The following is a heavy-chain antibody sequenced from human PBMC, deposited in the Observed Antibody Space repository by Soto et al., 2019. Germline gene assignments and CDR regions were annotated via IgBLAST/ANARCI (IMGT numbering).Heavy chain of an antibody. Sequence: QVQLVQSGAEVKKPGSSVRVSCKTSGGNFKNYGLSWVRQATGRGLEWMGGIVPSFGMANYGQIFQGRVTISADESTDTVYMERSSLTYEDTAIYYRAREIAALGFNFWGQGTLVTVSS. CDR3: AREIAALGFNF. V-gene: IGHV1-69*12. CDR2: IVPSFGMA. D-gene: IGHD2-21*01. CDR1: GGNFKNYG. J-gene: IGHJ4*02.